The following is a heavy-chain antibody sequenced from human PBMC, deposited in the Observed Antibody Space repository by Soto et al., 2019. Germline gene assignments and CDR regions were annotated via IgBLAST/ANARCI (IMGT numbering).Heavy chain of an antibody. J-gene: IGHJ4*02. V-gene: IGHV4-30-2*01. CDR1: GGSISSGGYS. CDR3: ARGPPLGY. CDR2: IYHSGST. Sequence: PSETLSLTCAVSGGSISSGGYSWSWIRQPPGKGLECIGYIYHSGSTYYNPSLKSRVTISVDRSKNQFSLKPSSVTAADTAVYYCARGPPLGYWGKGTLVTVSS.